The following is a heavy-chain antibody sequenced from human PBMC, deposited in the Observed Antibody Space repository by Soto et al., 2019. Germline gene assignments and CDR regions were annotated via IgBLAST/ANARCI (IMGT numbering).Heavy chain of an antibody. D-gene: IGHD1-26*01. CDR3: ARDLYSGSEPHYYGMDV. V-gene: IGHV1-69*01. CDR1: GGTFSSYA. Sequence: QVQLVQSGAEVKKPGSSVKVSCKASGGTFSSYAISWVRQAPGQGLEWMGGIIPIFGTANYAQKFQGRVTITADESTSTAYMELSSLRSEDTAVYYCARDLYSGSEPHYYGMDVCGQGTTVTVSS. CDR2: IIPIFGTA. J-gene: IGHJ6*02.